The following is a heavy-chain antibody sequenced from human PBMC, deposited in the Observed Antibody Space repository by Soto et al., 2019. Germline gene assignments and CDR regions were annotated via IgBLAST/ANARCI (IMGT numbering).Heavy chain of an antibody. CDR2: INPSGGST. CDR1: GYTFTTYY. Sequence: ASVKVSCKASGYTFTTYYLHWVRQAPGQGLEWMGIINPSGGSTNYAQRFQGRVTMTSDTSTSTVYMELSSLRADDTAVYYCARVVGPTTATTSNWFDPWGQGALVTVSS. CDR3: ARVVGPTTATTSNWFDP. D-gene: IGHD4-17*01. V-gene: IGHV1-46*01. J-gene: IGHJ5*02.